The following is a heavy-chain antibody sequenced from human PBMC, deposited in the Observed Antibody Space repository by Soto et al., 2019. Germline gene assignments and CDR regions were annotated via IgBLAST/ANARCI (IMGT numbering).Heavy chain of an antibody. CDR1: GGSFSGYY. V-gene: IGHV4-34*01. CDR3: ARGWSPLRFLEWLLSGFDY. Sequence: PSETLSLTCAVYGGSFSGYYWSWIRQPPGKGLEWIGEINHSGSTNYNPSLKSRVTISVDTSKNQFSLKLSSVTAADTAVYYCARGWSPLRFLEWLLSGFDYWGQGTLVTVSS. J-gene: IGHJ4*02. CDR2: INHSGST. D-gene: IGHD3-3*01.